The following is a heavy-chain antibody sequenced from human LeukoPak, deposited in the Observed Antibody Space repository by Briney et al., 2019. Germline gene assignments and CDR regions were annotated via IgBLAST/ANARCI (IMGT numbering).Heavy chain of an antibody. CDR1: GFTASSNY. D-gene: IGHD2-21*02. CDR2: IYSGGST. CDR3: ASGPGGAYCGGDCYPHFDY. J-gene: IGHJ4*02. Sequence: GGSLRLSCAASGFTASSNYMSWVRQAPGKGLEWVSVIYSGGSTYYADSVKGRFTISRDNSKNTLYLQMNSLRAEDTAVYYCASGPGGAYCGGDCYPHFDYWGQGTLVTVSS. V-gene: IGHV3-66*01.